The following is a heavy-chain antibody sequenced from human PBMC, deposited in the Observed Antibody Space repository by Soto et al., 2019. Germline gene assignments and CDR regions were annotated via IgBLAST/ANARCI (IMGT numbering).Heavy chain of an antibody. CDR3: ARGGSDYEGSGYYQGHV. Sequence: QVQLVQSGAEVKKPGSSVKVSCKSSGGTFSNYGFSWVRQAPGQGLECMGVLVPIFGAEHPQKFQGRVTITADESTNTVLMELRGLRSEDTAVYYCARGGSDYEGSGYYQGHVWGQGTTVTVSS. CDR1: GGTFSNYG. J-gene: IGHJ6*02. D-gene: IGHD3-22*01. V-gene: IGHV1-69*12. CDR2: LVPIFGA.